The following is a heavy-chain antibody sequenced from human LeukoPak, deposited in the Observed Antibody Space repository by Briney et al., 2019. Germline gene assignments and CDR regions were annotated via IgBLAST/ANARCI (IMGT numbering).Heavy chain of an antibody. CDR3: ARDQEYYFDY. D-gene: IGHD3-10*01. CDR2: IYYSGST. Sequence: SETLSLTCTVSGGSISSYYWSWIRQPPGKGLEWIGYIYYSGSTNCNPSLKSRVTISVDTSKNQFSLKLSSVTAADTAVYYCARDQEYYFDYWGQGTLVTVSS. V-gene: IGHV4-59*01. CDR1: GGSISSYY. J-gene: IGHJ4*02.